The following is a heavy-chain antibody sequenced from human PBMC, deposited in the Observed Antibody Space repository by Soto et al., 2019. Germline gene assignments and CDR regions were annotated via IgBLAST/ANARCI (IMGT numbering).Heavy chain of an antibody. Sequence: QVQLQQWGAGLLKPSETLSLTCAVYGGSFSGYYWSWIRHPPGKGLEWIGEINHSGSTNYNPSLKSRVTISVDTSKNQFSLKLSSVTAADTAVYYCARGRQLWLRVGSHYGMDVWGQGTTVTVSS. CDR2: INHSGST. CDR1: GGSFSGYY. CDR3: ARGRQLWLRVGSHYGMDV. D-gene: IGHD5-18*01. J-gene: IGHJ6*02. V-gene: IGHV4-34*01.